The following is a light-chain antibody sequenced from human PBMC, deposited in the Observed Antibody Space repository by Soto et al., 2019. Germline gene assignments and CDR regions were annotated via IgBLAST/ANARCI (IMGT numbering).Light chain of an antibody. CDR2: SNN. Sequence: QSVLTQPPSASGTPGQRVTISCSGGSSNIGSNAVTWYRQLPGTAPKLLIYSNNQRPSGVPDRFSGSKSGTSASLAISGLQSEDEADYYCAAWDDSLNGLYVFGTGTNVTVL. CDR1: SSNIGSNA. J-gene: IGLJ1*01. V-gene: IGLV1-44*01. CDR3: AAWDDSLNGLYV.